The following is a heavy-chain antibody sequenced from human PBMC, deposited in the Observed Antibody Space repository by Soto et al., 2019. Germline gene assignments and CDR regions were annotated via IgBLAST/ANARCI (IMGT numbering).Heavy chain of an antibody. D-gene: IGHD2-15*01. CDR1: GFTFDNAL. CDR2: IKSKTHGGTT. Sequence: EVQLVESGGGLVKPGGSLRLSCAASGFTFDNALMSWFRQAPGKGLEWVGRIKSKTHGGTTEYAAAVKGRFTISSDDSKNTLSLYMKRLKPEGTAVYSCATLRRVVVPGTFDCWGQGTLVTVSS. CDR3: ATLRRVVVPGTFDC. V-gene: IGHV3-15*01. J-gene: IGHJ4*02.